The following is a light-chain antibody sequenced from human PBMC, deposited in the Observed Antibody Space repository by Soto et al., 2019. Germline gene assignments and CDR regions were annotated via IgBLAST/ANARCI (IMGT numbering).Light chain of an antibody. CDR3: CSYAGCPSLV. V-gene: IGLV2-23*02. J-gene: IGLJ3*02. Sequence: QSALTQPASVSGSPGQSITISCTGTTSDIGIYNLVSWYQQHPGKAPKLMIYEVTKRPSGVSNRFSGSKSGNAASLTISGLQAEDEANYYCCSYAGCPSLVCGGVTKLTVL. CDR1: TSDIGIYNL. CDR2: EVT.